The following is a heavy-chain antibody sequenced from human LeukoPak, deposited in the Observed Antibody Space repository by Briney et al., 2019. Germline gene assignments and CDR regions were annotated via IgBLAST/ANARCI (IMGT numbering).Heavy chain of an antibody. Sequence: GGSLRLSCAASGFTFSSYSMNWFRQAPGKGLEWVSSISSSSSYIYYADSVKGRFTISRDNAKNSLYLQMNSLRAEDTAVYYCARDREGATFSAFDIWGQGTMVTVSS. CDR2: ISSSSSYI. D-gene: IGHD1-26*01. V-gene: IGHV3-21*01. J-gene: IGHJ3*02. CDR3: ARDREGATFSAFDI. CDR1: GFTFSSYS.